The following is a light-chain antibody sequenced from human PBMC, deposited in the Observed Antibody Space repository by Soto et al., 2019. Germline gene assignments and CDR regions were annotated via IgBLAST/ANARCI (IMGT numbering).Light chain of an antibody. V-gene: IGLV2-23*01. CDR1: SSDVGNYNL. CDR3: CSYAGSSTYV. Sequence: QSVLTQPASVSGSPGQSITISCTGTSSDVGNYNLVSWYQQHPGKAPKLMIYEGSKRPSGVSNRFSGSKSGNTASLTISILQAEDEADYYCCSYAGSSTYVFGTGTKVTV. J-gene: IGLJ1*01. CDR2: EGS.